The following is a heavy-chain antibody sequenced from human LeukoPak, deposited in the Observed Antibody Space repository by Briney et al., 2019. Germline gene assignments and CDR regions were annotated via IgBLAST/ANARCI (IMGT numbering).Heavy chain of an antibody. CDR3: ARERRDDYDSSGYYYTYLDV. CDR1: GGTFRSYA. Sequence: SVKVSCKTSGGTFRSYAISWVRQAPGQGLEWMGGTIPIFGTTNYAQKFQGRVTITTDESTSTAYMELSSLRSEDTAVYYCARERRDDYDSSGYYYTYLDVWGKGTTVTVSS. D-gene: IGHD3-22*01. J-gene: IGHJ6*03. V-gene: IGHV1-69*05. CDR2: TIPIFGTT.